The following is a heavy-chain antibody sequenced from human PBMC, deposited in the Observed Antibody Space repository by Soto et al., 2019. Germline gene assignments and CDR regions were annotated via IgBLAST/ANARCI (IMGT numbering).Heavy chain of an antibody. CDR1: GFTFKRFW. Sequence: EVQLVESGGGLVQPGGSLRLSCATSGFTFKRFWMNWVRQAQGKGLEWVATIKGDGSVTQYADAVKGRFTVSRDNAKNLVYLQMDSLRAEDTALYYCAREREPRLYDHWAQGTLVTASS. V-gene: IGHV3-7*03. J-gene: IGHJ4*02. CDR2: IKGDGSVT. CDR3: AREREPRLYDH. D-gene: IGHD6-6*01.